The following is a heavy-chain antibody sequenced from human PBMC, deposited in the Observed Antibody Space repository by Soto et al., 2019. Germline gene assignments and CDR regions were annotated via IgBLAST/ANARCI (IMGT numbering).Heavy chain of an antibody. V-gene: IGHV4-39*01. CDR3: ARHDWSRFYGMDV. Sequence: SGTLSLTCTVSDHSISTSSYYWGWFRQSPGKGLEWIGSLHYSGTNYYNPSLKSRVTISVDASRNQFSLRAYSVTAADTAVYYCARHDWSRFYGMDVWGQGTTGSVS. D-gene: IGHD2-2*01. J-gene: IGHJ6*02. CDR1: DHSISTSSYY. CDR2: LHYSGTN.